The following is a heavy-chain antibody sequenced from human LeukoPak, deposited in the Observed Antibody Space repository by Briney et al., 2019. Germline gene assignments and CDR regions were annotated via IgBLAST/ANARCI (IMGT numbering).Heavy chain of an antibody. CDR2: ISYDGSNK. CDR1: GFTFSSYG. CDR3: AKASLIVVVVAAGEGFDY. J-gene: IGHJ4*02. V-gene: IGHV3-30*18. D-gene: IGHD2-15*01. Sequence: GGSLRLSCAASGFTFSSYGMHWVRQAPGKGLERVAVISYDGSNKYYADSVKGRFTISRDNSKNTLYLQMNSLRAEDTAVYYCAKASLIVVVVAAGEGFDYWGQGTLVTVSS.